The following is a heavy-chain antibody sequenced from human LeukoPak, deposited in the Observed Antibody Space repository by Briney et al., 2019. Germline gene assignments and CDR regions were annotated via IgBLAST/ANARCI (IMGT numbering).Heavy chain of an antibody. CDR1: GFTFSSYA. D-gene: IGHD3-10*01. J-gene: IGHJ4*02. CDR3: VRDQSGGSGSYYAPDY. CDR2: ISGSGGST. Sequence: GGSLRLSCAASGFTFSSYAMSWVRQAPGKGLEWVSAISGSGGSTYYADSVKGRFTISRDNSKNTLYLQMNSLRAEDTAVYYCVRDQSGGSGSYYAPDYWGQGTLVTVSS. V-gene: IGHV3-23*01.